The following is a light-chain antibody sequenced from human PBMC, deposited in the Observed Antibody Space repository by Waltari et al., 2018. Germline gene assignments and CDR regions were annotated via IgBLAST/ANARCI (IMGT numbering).Light chain of an antibody. CDR1: TGAVTSGQF. Sequence: QVVVTQEPSLTVSPGGTVTLTCGSSTGAVTSGQFPYWFLQKPGQAPRTLVYDTSNKHSRTPARFSGSLLGGKAALTLSGAQPEDEAEYYCSVSYSGHVIFGGGTKLTVL. V-gene: IGLV7-46*01. J-gene: IGLJ2*01. CDR2: DTS. CDR3: SVSYSGHVI.